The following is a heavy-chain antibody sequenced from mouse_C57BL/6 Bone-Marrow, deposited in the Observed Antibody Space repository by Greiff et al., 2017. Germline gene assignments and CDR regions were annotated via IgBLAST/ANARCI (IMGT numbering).Heavy chain of an antibody. CDR2: IYPGSGST. CDR3: ARPSYSNYWYFDV. Sequence: QVQLQQPGAELVKPGASVKMSCKASGYTFTSYWITWVKQRPGQGLEWIGDIYPGSGSTNYNEKFKSKATLTVDTSASTAYMQLRSLTSEDSAVYYFARPSYSNYWYFDVCGTGTTVTVSS. D-gene: IGHD2-5*01. CDR1: GYTFTSYW. V-gene: IGHV1-55*01. J-gene: IGHJ1*03.